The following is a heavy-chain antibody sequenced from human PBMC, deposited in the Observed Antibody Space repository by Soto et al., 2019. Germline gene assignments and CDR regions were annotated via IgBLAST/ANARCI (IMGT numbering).Heavy chain of an antibody. V-gene: IGHV3-33*06. J-gene: IGHJ3*02. Sequence: QVQLVESGGGVVQPGRSLRLSCAASGFTFSSYGMHWVRQAPGKGLEWVAVIWYDGSNKYYADSVKGRFTISRDNSKNTLYLQMNSLRAEDTAVYYCAKAITIFGVVDDAFDIWGQGRMVTVSS. CDR3: AKAITIFGVVDDAFDI. D-gene: IGHD3-3*01. CDR2: IWYDGSNK. CDR1: GFTFSSYG.